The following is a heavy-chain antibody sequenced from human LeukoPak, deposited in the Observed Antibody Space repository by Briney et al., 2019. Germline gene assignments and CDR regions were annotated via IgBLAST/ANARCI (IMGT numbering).Heavy chain of an antibody. D-gene: IGHD3-3*01. CDR3: ARGGSGSLDY. J-gene: IGHJ4*02. CDR2: IYHSGST. CDR1: GGSISSGGYS. Sequence: PSQTLSLTCAVSGGSISSGGYSWSWIRQPPGKGLEWIGCIYHSGSTYYNPSLKSRVTISVDRSKNQFSLKLSSVTAADTAVYYCARGGSGSLDYWGQGTLVTVSS. V-gene: IGHV4-30-2*01.